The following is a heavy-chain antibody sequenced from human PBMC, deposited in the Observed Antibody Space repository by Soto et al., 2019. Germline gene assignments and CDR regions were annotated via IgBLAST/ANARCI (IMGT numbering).Heavy chain of an antibody. CDR2: ISSSSSYI. Sequence: EVQLVESGGGLVKPGGSLRLSCAASGFTFSSYSMNWVRQAPGKGLEWVSSISSSSSYIYYADSVKGRFTISRDNAKNALYLQMNSLRAEDTAVYYCASHPRDSSGYWYYFDYWGQGTLVPVSS. J-gene: IGHJ4*02. CDR3: ASHPRDSSGYWYYFDY. V-gene: IGHV3-21*01. CDR1: GFTFSSYS. D-gene: IGHD3-22*01.